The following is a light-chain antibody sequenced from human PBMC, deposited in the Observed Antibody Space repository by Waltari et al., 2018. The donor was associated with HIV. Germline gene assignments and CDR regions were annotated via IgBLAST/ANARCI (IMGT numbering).Light chain of an antibody. CDR1: SSNIENDN. J-gene: IGLJ1*01. Sequence: QSVLTQPPSASGTPGQRVTIPCSGSSSNIENDNVYWYQQLTGAAPRPLIDKDTQRPSGVPVRFPGSKSGPSASLAISGLRSEDEADYYCVGWDSRLSGYVFGSGTKVTVL. V-gene: IGLV1-47*01. CDR3: VGWDSRLSGYV. CDR2: KDT.